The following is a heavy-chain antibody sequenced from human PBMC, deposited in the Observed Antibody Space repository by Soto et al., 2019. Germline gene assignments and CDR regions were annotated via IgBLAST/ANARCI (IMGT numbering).Heavy chain of an antibody. V-gene: IGHV4-31*03. CDR2: NYYSGIT. CDR1: CCSITSGVYY. J-gene: IGHJ6*02. Sequence: SEILALTYTVPCCSITSGVYYWTLIRQHPGKGLEWIGYNYYSGITYYNPSLKSRVTISLDTSKNQFSLKLSSVTAADTAVYYCARGSSIAGLYYGMDVWGQGTTVT. D-gene: IGHD6-6*01. CDR3: ARGSSIAGLYYGMDV.